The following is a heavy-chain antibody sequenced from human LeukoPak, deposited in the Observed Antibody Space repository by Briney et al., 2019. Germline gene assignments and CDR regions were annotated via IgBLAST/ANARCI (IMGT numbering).Heavy chain of an antibody. CDR1: GFTFSSYE. D-gene: IGHD3-10*01. CDR2: ISSSGSTI. V-gene: IGHV3-48*03. Sequence: GGSLRLSCAASGFTFSSYEMNWVRQAPGKGLEWVSYISSSGSTIYYADSVKGRFTISKDNAKNSLYLQMNSLRAEDTALYYCASAGLTYGSGSYFVYWGQGTLVTVSS. J-gene: IGHJ4*02. CDR3: ASAGLTYGSGSYFVY.